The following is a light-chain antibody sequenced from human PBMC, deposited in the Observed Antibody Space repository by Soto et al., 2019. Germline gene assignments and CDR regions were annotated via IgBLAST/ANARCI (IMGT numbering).Light chain of an antibody. CDR1: QSVSSY. CDR3: QQYYTTPLT. Sequence: PGERATLSCRASQSVSSYLAWYQQKPGQAPRLLIYDASNRATGIPARFSGSGSGTDFTLTIGSLQTEDFAVYDCQQYYTTPLTFGGGTKVDIK. J-gene: IGKJ4*01. CDR2: DAS. V-gene: IGKV3-11*01.